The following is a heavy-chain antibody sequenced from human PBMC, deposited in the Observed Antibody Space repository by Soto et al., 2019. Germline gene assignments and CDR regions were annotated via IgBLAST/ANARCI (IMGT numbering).Heavy chain of an antibody. CDR2: IIPIFGTA. J-gene: IGHJ6*02. CDR3: ARARSQLLWFGELLFYYYYGMDV. V-gene: IGHV1-69*12. D-gene: IGHD3-10*01. CDR1: GGTFSSYA. Sequence: QVQLVQSGAEVKKPGSSVKVSCKASGGTFSSYAISWVRQAPGQGLEWMGGIIPIFGTANYAQKFQGRVTITADESTSTAYMELSSLRSEDTAVYYCARARSQLLWFGELLFYYYYGMDVWGQGTTVTVSS.